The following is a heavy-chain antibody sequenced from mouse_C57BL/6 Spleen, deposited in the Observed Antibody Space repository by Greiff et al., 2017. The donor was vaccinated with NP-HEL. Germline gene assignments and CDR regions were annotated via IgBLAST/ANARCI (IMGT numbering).Heavy chain of an antibody. CDR1: GYAFSSSW. D-gene: IGHD2-1*01. CDR2: IYPGDGDT. V-gene: IGHV1-82*01. J-gene: IGHJ4*01. Sequence: QVQLKESGPELVKPGASVKISCKASGYAFSSSWMNWVKQRPGKGLEWIGRIYPGDGDTNYNGKFKGKATLTADKSSSTAYMQLSSLTSDDSAVYFCARCGSRNYEEAMDYWGQGTSVTVSS. CDR3: ARCGSRNYEEAMDY.